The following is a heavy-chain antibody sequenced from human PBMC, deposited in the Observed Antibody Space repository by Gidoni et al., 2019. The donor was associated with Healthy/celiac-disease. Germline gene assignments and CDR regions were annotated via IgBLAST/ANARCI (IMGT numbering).Heavy chain of an antibody. J-gene: IGHJ6*02. CDR2: IIPIFGTA. CDR3: ARESGENSSGWYNRADYYYYYGMDV. Sequence: QVQLVQSGAEVKKPGSSVKVSCKASGGTFSSYPISWVRQAPGQGLEWMGGIIPIFGTANYAQKFQGRVTITADKSTSTAYMELSSLRSEDTAVYYCARESGENSSGWYNRADYYYYYGMDVWGQGTTVTVSS. CDR1: GGTFSSYP. D-gene: IGHD6-19*01. V-gene: IGHV1-69*06.